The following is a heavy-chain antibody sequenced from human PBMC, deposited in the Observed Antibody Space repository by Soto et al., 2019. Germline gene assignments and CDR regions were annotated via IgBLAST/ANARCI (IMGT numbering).Heavy chain of an antibody. CDR3: AKDLGYSYFSVRYYYYGMDV. V-gene: IGHV3-30*18. CDR1: GFTFSSYG. Sequence: QVQLVESGGGVVQPGRSLRLSCAASGFTFSSYGMHWVRQAPGKGLEWVAVISYDGSNKYYADSVKGRFTISRDNSKNTLYLQMNSLRAEDTAVYYCAKDLGYSYFSVRYYYYGMDVWGQGTTVTVSS. J-gene: IGHJ6*02. D-gene: IGHD5-18*01. CDR2: ISYDGSNK.